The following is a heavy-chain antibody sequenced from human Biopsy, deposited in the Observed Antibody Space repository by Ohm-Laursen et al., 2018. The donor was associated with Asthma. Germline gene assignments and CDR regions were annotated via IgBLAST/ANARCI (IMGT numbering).Heavy chain of an antibody. J-gene: IGHJ4*02. D-gene: IGHD2-2*01. CDR2: INSVFGTT. CDR1: GGTFNTYV. Sequence: GSSVTASCKSLGGTFNTYVIGWVRQAPGQGLEWMGRINSVFGTTTYPQKFQDRVTITADDSTSTVYMELSSLRSEDTAVYYCARKAGSCISRTCYSLDFWGQGTLVTVSS. V-gene: IGHV1-69*15. CDR3: ARKAGSCISRTCYSLDF.